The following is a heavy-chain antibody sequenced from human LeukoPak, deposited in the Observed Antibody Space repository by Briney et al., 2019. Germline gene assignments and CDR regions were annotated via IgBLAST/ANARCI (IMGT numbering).Heavy chain of an antibody. CDR3: ARGYSSSRRFDP. D-gene: IGHD6-6*01. V-gene: IGHV3-21*01. Sequence: PGGSPRLSCAASGFTFSSYSMNWVRQAPGKGLEWVSSISSSSSYIYYADSVKDRFTISRDNAKNSLYLQMNSLRAEDTAVYYCARGYSSSRRFDPWGQGTLVTVSS. J-gene: IGHJ5*02. CDR2: ISSSSSYI. CDR1: GFTFSSYS.